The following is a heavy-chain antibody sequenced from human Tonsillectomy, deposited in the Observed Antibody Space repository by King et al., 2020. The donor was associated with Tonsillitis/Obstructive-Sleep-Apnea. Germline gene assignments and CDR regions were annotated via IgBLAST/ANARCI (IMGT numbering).Heavy chain of an antibody. CDR3: TTAMDYYYYYMDV. J-gene: IGHJ6*03. Sequence: VQLVESGGGLVKPGGSLRLSCAASGFTFSNAWMSWVRQAPGKGLEWFGGVKSKTDGGPTDYAAPVKGRFTLSREDSKNTLYWQMNSLKTEDTAVYYCTTAMDYYYYYMDVWGKGTTVTVSS. D-gene: IGHD3-10*01. V-gene: IGHV3-15*01. CDR1: GFTFSNAW. CDR2: VKSKTDGGPT.